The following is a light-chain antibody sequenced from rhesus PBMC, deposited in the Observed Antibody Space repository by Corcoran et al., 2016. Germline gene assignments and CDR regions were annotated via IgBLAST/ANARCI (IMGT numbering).Light chain of an antibody. CDR3: QQYSSRPLT. V-gene: IGKV1-22*01. Sequence: DIQMTQSPSSLSSSVGDTVTIICRASQGISSWLAWYQQNPGKAPKLLIHKASRLQSGVPSRFSGRGSGTDFTLTISRLQSEDFATYYCQQYSSRPLTFGGGTKVELE. CDR1: QGISSW. CDR2: KAS. J-gene: IGKJ4*01.